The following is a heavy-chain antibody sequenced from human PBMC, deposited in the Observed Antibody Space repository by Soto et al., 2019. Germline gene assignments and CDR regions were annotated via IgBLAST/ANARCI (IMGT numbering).Heavy chain of an antibody. CDR2: ISYDGSNK. J-gene: IGHJ4*02. V-gene: IGHV3-30*18. Sequence: GGSLRLSCAASGFTFSSYGMHWVRQAPGKGLEWVAVISYDGSNKYYADSVKGRFTISRDNSKNTLYLQMNSLRAEDTAVYYCAKGYYCSSTSCYERPIDYWGQGTLVTVSS. CDR3: AKGYYCSSTSCYERPIDY. D-gene: IGHD2-2*01. CDR1: GFTFSSYG.